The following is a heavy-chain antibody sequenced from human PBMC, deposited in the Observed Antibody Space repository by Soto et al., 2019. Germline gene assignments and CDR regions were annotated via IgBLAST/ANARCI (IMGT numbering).Heavy chain of an antibody. D-gene: IGHD3-3*01. CDR2: IYYSGST. CDR1: GGSISSSRYY. Sequence: SDTLSLTCTVSGGSISSSRYYWGWIRQPPGKGLEWIGSIYYSGSTYYNPSLKSRVTISVDTSKNQFSLKLSSVTAADTAVYYCARGVTIFGVDLGRYFDYWGQGTLVTVSS. J-gene: IGHJ4*02. CDR3: ARGVTIFGVDLGRYFDY. V-gene: IGHV4-39*07.